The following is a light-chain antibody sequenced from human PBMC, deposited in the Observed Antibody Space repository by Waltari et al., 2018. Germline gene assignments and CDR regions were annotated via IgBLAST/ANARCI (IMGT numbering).Light chain of an antibody. CDR3: LQYNSVPLT. CDR1: QDISDN. CDR2: DVA. V-gene: IGKV1-17*01. Sequence: DIQMTQSPSSLSASVGDGVTITCRASQDISDNLSWYQQKPGKAPKRLIYDVASLQTGVPSRLSGRGSGTVLTLTISSLQPEDFATYYCLQYNSVPLTFGGGTKVEIK. J-gene: IGKJ4*01.